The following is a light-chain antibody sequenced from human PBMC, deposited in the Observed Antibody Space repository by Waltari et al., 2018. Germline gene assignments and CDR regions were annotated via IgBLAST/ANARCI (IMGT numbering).Light chain of an antibody. CDR2: SDD. V-gene: IGLV1-47*01. Sequence: QSVLTHPPSLSGTPGQMVTTSCSGTSSNTGTAYVFWYQQFPGRAPKLLIYSDDHRPSGVPDRFSASKSGSSASLTISGLRPEDEADYHCAGWDDSLTGVVFGGGTKLTV. CDR3: AGWDDSLTGVV. J-gene: IGLJ2*01. CDR1: SSNTGTAY.